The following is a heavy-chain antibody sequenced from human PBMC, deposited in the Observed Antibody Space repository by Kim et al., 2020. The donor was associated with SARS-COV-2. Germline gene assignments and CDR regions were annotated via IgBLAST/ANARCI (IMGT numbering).Heavy chain of an antibody. CDR3: ARDTSYYYDSSGYFYY. CDR2: INHSGST. V-gene: IGHV4-34*01. J-gene: IGHJ4*02. Sequence: SETLSLTCAVYGGSFSGYYWSWIRQPPGKGLEWIGEINHSGSTNYNPSLKSRVTISVDTSKNQFSLKLSSVTAADTAVYYCARDTSYYYDSSGYFYYWGQGTLVTVSS. CDR1: GGSFSGYY. D-gene: IGHD3-22*01.